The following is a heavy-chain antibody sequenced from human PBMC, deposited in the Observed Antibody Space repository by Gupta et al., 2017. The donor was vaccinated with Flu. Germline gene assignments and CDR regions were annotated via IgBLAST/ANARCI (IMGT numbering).Heavy chain of an antibody. Sequence: QVQLVESGGGVVQPGRSLTLSCAASGFSFSNYGMHWVRQAPGKGLEWVSIICYDGSHRYYADSVRSRFTISRDNSKETLYLQMNSLRVEDTAVYYCGRDHGCDSGVFDIRGQGTVVIVSS. V-gene: IGHV3-33*01. J-gene: IGHJ3*02. CDR1: GFSFSNYG. D-gene: IGHD2-21*02. CDR3: GRDHGCDSGVFDI. CDR2: ICYDGSHR.